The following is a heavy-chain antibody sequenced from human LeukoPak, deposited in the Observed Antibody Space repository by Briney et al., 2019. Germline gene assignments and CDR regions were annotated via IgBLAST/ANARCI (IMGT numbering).Heavy chain of an antibody. J-gene: IGHJ3*01. V-gene: IGHV3-23*01. Sequence: PGGSLRLSRVASGFTFSSYAMSWVRQAPGKGLEWVSGMSGSGVRTYYADSVKGRFTMSRDNSKNTLFLEMNSLRAEDTALYYCTKEQGSYCRSGRCYGNAFDLWGQGTLLTVSS. CDR3: TKEQGSYCRSGRCYGNAFDL. CDR2: MSGSGVRT. CDR1: GFTFSSYA. D-gene: IGHD2-15*01.